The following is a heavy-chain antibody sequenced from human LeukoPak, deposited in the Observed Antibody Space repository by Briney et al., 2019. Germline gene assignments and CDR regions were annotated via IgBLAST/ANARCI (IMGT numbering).Heavy chain of an antibody. D-gene: IGHD3-16*02. J-gene: IGHJ3*02. Sequence: GGSLRLSCAASGFTFSSYWMSWVRQAPGKGLEWVANIKQDGSEKYYVDSVKGRFTISRDNAKNSLYLQMNSLRAEDTAVYYCARVKATYDYVWGSYRSDAFDIWGQGTMVTVSS. V-gene: IGHV3-7*01. CDR1: GFTFSSYW. CDR2: IKQDGSEK. CDR3: ARVKATYDYVWGSYRSDAFDI.